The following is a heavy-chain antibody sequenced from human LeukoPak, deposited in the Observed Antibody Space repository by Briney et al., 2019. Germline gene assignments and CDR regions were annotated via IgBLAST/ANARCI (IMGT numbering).Heavy chain of an antibody. J-gene: IGHJ4*02. D-gene: IGHD6-13*01. CDR2: ISSSSYI. Sequence: GGSLRLSCAASGFTFSSYSMNWVRQAPGKGLEWVSSISSSSYIYYADSVKGRFTISRDNAKNTLYLQMNSLKTEDTAVYYCTTGIAGLIDYWGQGTLVTVSS. CDR3: TTGIAGLIDY. V-gene: IGHV3-21*03. CDR1: GFTFSSYS.